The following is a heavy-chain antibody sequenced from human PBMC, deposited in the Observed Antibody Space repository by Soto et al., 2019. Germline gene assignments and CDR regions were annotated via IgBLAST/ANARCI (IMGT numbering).Heavy chain of an antibody. V-gene: IGHV1-46*01. J-gene: IGHJ5*02. CDR2: INPSGGST. CDR1: GYTFTSYY. D-gene: IGHD3-3*01. Sequence: ASVKVSCKASGYTFTSYYMHWVRQAPGQGLEWMGIINPSGGSTSYAQKFQGRVTMTRDTSTSTVYMELSSLRSEDTAVYYCARDFEDFWIGDYRGHIWFGPWGQGTLVTVSS. CDR3: ARDFEDFWIGDYRGHIWFGP.